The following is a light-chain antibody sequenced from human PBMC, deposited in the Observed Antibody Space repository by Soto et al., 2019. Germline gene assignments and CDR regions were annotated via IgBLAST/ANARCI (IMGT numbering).Light chain of an antibody. CDR1: QSVSGSY. J-gene: IGKJ1*01. CDR3: QHHGRSPPT. Sequence: EVLLRQSPGTLSLSPGERATLSCRASQSVSGSYLAWYQQKPGQAPRLLIYAASSRTIGTPDRFSGSGSGTDFTLTISRLEHEDLAVYYCQHHGRSPPTFGQGTKVDIK. CDR2: AAS. V-gene: IGKV3-20*01.